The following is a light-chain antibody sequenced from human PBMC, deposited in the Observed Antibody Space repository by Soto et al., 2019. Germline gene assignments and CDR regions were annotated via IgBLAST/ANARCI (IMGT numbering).Light chain of an antibody. CDR3: FSFTTTSTHV. CDR2: GNT. Sequence: QSVLTQPPSVSGAPGQRVTISCTGSSSNIGASYDVHWYQQLPGTAPKLLIYGNTNRPSGVSNRFSGSKSGNTAYLTISGLQVEDEAEYFCFSFTTTSTHVFGTGTKLTVL. V-gene: IGLV1-40*01. CDR1: SSNIGASYD. J-gene: IGLJ1*01.